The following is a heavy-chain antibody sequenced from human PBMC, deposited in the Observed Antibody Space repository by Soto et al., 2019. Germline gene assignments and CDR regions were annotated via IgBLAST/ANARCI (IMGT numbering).Heavy chain of an antibody. CDR2: INQSGST. D-gene: IGHD3-10*01. CDR3: ARVGGITMVRGVITWFDP. J-gene: IGHJ5*02. V-gene: IGHV4-34*01. Sequence: SETLSLTCAVYGGSFSGYYWSWIRQPPGKGLEWIGEINQSGSTNYNPSLKSRATISVVTSKNQFSLKLSSVTAADTAVYYCARVGGITMVRGVITWFDPWGEGTLVTVSS. CDR1: GGSFSGYY.